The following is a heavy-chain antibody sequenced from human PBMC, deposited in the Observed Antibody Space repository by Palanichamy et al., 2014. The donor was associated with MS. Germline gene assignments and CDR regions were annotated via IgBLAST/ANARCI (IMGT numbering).Heavy chain of an antibody. Sequence: QVQLVESGGDLVKPRGSLRLSCAASGFTFSDVYMTWVCQSPGKGLEFVSYISPSGADIYYTDSVRGRFTISRDNAKNSLYLQMDNLRVEDTALYYCARTARHFDYWGQGTLVTVSS. V-gene: IGHV3-11*01. CDR1: GFTFSDVY. CDR2: ISPSGADI. J-gene: IGHJ4*02. D-gene: IGHD2-21*02. CDR3: ARTARHFDY.